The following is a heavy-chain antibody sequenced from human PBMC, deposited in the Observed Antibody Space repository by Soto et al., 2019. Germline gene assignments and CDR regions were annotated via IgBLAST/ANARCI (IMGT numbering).Heavy chain of an antibody. CDR3: ALGYCSGGSCYSLYYFDY. Sequence: QVQLVQSGAEVKKPGYSVKVSCKASGGTFSSYTISWVRQAPGQGLEWMGRIIPILVIANYAQKFQGRVTITADKSTSTAYLELSRLRSEDTAVYYCALGYCSGGSCYSLYYFDYWGQGTLVTVSS. CDR2: IIPILVIA. V-gene: IGHV1-69*02. D-gene: IGHD2-15*01. J-gene: IGHJ4*02. CDR1: GGTFSSYT.